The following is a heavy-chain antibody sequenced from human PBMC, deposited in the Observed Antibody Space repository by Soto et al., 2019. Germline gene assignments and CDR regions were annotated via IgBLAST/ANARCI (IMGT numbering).Heavy chain of an antibody. CDR3: ASECGANSA. V-gene: IGHV1-69*02. J-gene: IGHJ4*02. CDR2: IITILGIA. Sequence: QVQLVQSGAEVKKPGSSVKVSCKASVGTFSSYTINWVRQAPGQGLEGVGRIITILGIAKNAQKFQGRVTITAYKTTSKAYMELSSLRSEVTAVYYCASECGANSAGGQGTLVTVSS. CDR1: VGTFSSYT. D-gene: IGHD7-27*01.